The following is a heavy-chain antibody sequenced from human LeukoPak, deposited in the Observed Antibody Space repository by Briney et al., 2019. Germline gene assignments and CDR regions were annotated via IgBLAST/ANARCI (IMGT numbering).Heavy chain of an antibody. D-gene: IGHD3-22*01. Sequence: SETLSLTCTVSGGSISGGSYYWSWIRQPAGKGLEWIGRIYTSGSTNYNPSLKSRVTISVDTSKNQFSLKLSSVTAADTAVYYCARDIGVITWGQGTLVTVSS. CDR3: ARDIGVIT. V-gene: IGHV4-61*02. CDR1: GGSISGGSYY. CDR2: IYTSGST. J-gene: IGHJ4*02.